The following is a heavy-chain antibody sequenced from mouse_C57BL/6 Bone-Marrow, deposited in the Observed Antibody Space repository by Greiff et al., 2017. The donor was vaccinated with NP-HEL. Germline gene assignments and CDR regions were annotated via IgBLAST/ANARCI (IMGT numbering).Heavy chain of an antibody. J-gene: IGHJ2*01. D-gene: IGHD1-1*01. CDR2: IDPSDSYT. Sequence: LVESGAELVMPGASVKLSCKASGYTFTSYWMHWVKQRPGQGLEWIGEIDPSDSYTNYNQKFKGKSTLTVDKSSSTAYMQLSSLTSEDSAVYYCARETTVGPYYFDYWGQGTTLTVSS. CDR1: GYTFTSYW. CDR3: ARETTVGPYYFDY. V-gene: IGHV1-69*01.